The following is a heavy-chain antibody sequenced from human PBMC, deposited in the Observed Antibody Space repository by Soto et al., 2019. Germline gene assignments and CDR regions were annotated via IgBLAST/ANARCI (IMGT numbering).Heavy chain of an antibody. D-gene: IGHD6-19*01. CDR2: ISGNGGNT. CDR1: GFTFSSYA. J-gene: IGHJ6*03. Sequence: HPGGSLRLSCAASGFTFSSYAMRWVRQAPGKGLEWVSAISGNGGNTFYAESVKGRFTIARDNSKNTVYLQMNSLRAEDTAVYFCAKAGGAVTGSINSYYYMDVWGKGTTVTVSS. V-gene: IGHV3-23*01. CDR3: AKAGGAVTGSINSYYYMDV.